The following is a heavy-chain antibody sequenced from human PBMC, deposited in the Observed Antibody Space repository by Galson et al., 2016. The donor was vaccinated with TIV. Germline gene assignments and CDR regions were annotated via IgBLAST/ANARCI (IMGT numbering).Heavy chain of an antibody. CDR2: ISYYGSEK. V-gene: IGHV3-30*18. J-gene: IGHJ3*01. Sequence: SLRLSCAASGFTFNNYAIHWVCQAPGKGLEWVAVISYYGSEKYYAASVSGRFTISSDNSNTVYLRMDSLRPEDTATFYCAKTYHSLKGNGDWLMAFDVWGQGTMVIVAS. D-gene: IGHD2-8*01. CDR1: GFTFNNYA. CDR3: AKTYHSLKGNGDWLMAFDV.